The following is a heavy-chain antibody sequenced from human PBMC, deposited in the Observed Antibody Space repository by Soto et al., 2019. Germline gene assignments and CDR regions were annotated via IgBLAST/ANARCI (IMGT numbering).Heavy chain of an antibody. CDR2: IIPIFGTA. D-gene: IGHD5-18*01. V-gene: IGHV1-69*01. CDR3: ARAGSGYRYFDY. Sequence: SVKVSCKASGGTFRSYAISWVRQAPGQGLEWMGGIIPIFGTANYAQKFQGRVTITADESTSTAYMELSSLRSEDTAVYSCARAGSGYRYFDYWGQGTLDPVSS. J-gene: IGHJ4*02. CDR1: GGTFRSYA.